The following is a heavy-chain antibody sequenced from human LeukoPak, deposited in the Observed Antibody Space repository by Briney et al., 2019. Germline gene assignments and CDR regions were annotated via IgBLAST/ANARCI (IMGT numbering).Heavy chain of an antibody. J-gene: IGHJ6*03. V-gene: IGHV1-8*03. D-gene: IGHD2-2*01. CDR1: GYTFTSYG. CDR3: ARTTIVVVPAARDYYYYYYMDV. CDR2: MNPNSGNT. Sequence: GASVKVSCKASGYTFTSYGINWVRQATGQGLEWMGWMNPNSGNTGYAQKFQGRVTITRNTSISTAYMELSSLRSEDTAVYYCARTTIVVVPAARDYYYYYYMDVWGKGTTVTVSS.